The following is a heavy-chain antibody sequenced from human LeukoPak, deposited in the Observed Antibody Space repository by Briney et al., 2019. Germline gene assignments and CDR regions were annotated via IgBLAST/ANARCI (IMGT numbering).Heavy chain of an antibody. CDR2: INHSGST. Sequence: SETLSLTCAVYGGSFSGYYWSWIRQPPGKGLEWIGEINHSGSTNYNPSLKSRVTISVDTSKNQFSLKLSSVTAADTAVYYRARDNSWFDPWGQGTLVTVSS. CDR3: ARDNSWFDP. V-gene: IGHV4-34*01. J-gene: IGHJ5*02. CDR1: GGSFSGYY. D-gene: IGHD2/OR15-2a*01.